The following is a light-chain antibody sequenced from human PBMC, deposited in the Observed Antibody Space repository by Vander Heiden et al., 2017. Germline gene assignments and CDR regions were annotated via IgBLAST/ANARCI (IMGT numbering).Light chain of an antibody. CDR2: DAS. CDR1: QSISSW. J-gene: IGKJ1*01. V-gene: IGKV1-5*01. Sequence: GDRVTITCRASQSISSWLAWYQQKPGKAPKLLIYDASSLESGVPSRFSGSGSGTEFTLTIISLQPDDFATYYCQQYNSYPWTFGQGTKVEIK. CDR3: QQYNSYPWT.